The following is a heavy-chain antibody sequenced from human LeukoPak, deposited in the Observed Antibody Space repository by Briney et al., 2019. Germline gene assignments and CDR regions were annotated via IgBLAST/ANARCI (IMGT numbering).Heavy chain of an antibody. CDR2: ISAYNGNT. CDR1: GYTFTSYG. V-gene: IGHV1-18*01. D-gene: IGHD3-22*01. CDR3: ARVRREYYYDRNYFDY. Sequence: ASVKVSCKASGYTFTSYGISWVRQAPGQGLEWMGWISAYNGNTNYAQKLQGRVTMTTDTSTSTAYMELRSLRSEDTAVYYCARVRREYYYDRNYFDYWGQGTLVTVSS. J-gene: IGHJ4*02.